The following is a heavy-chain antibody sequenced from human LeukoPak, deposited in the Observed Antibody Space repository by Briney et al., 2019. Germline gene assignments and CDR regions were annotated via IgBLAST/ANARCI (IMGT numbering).Heavy chain of an antibody. Sequence: ASVKVSCKASGFTLTSFSVQCVRQARGQRLEWIGWIVVGSGNTNYAQKFQERVTITRDVDTRTAYMELSSLRSEDTAVYYCAASQGPVLLYGPRGFDPWGQGTLVTVSS. V-gene: IGHV1-58*01. D-gene: IGHD3-10*01. CDR3: AASQGPVLLYGPRGFDP. J-gene: IGHJ5*02. CDR1: GFTLTSFS. CDR2: IVVGSGNT.